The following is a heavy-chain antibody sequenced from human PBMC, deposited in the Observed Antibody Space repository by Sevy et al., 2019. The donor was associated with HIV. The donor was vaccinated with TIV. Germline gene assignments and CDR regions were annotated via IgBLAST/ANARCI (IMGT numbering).Heavy chain of an antibody. CDR1: GFTFDNYA. CDR3: TTDTGISDYDFWSGRDDTFDN. D-gene: IGHD3-3*01. CDR2: IKSKTDGGTT. V-gene: IGHV3-15*01. J-gene: IGHJ3*02. Sequence: GGSLRLSCAASGFTFDNYAMSWVRQAPGKGLEWVGRIKSKTDGGTTDYAAPVKGRFTISTDESKNTLYLQMNSLKTEDTAVYYCTTDTGISDYDFWSGRDDTFDNWGQGTMVTVSS.